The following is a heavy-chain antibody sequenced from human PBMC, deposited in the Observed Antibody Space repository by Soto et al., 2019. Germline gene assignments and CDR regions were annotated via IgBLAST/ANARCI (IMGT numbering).Heavy chain of an antibody. CDR3: FYPIPKTGPTFVF. J-gene: IGHJ4*02. CDR1: GFTLSNFA. Sequence: PGGSLRLSCVASGFTLSNFAMAWFRQAPGEGLEWVSAISGSGDDTFYADSMKGRFTISRDNSKDTLYLQINSLRAEDTAVYYCFYPIPKTGPTFVFWCKGTLVSVFS. V-gene: IGHV3-23*01. D-gene: IGHD1-1*01. CDR2: ISGSGDDT.